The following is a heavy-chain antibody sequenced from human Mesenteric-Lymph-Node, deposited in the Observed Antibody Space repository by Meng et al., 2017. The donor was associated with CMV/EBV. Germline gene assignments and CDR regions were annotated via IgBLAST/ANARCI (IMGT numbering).Heavy chain of an antibody. J-gene: IGHJ4*02. Sequence: ASVKVSCKASGYTFTSYDINWVRQATGQGLEWMGWMNPNSGNTGYAQKLQGRVTMTRNTSISTAYMELSSLRSEDTAVYYCARGRRVVGATILEYYFDYWGQGTLVTVSS. CDR2: MNPNSGNT. CDR1: GYTFTSYD. V-gene: IGHV1-8*01. CDR3: ARGRRVVGATILEYYFDY. D-gene: IGHD1-26*01.